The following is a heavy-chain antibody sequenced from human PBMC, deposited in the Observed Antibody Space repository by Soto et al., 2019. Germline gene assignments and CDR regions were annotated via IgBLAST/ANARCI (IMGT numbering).Heavy chain of an antibody. CDR3: AKDTYYHDSSGYYVLDY. CDR2: ISYDGSNE. Sequence: GGSLRLSCAASGSTFSSYGMHLVRQAPGKGLEWVTHISYDGSNEHYTDSVKGRFTISRDNSKNTLYLQMNSLRAEDTAVYYCAKDTYYHDSSGYYVLDYWGQGTLVTVSS. CDR1: GSTFSSYG. V-gene: IGHV3-30*18. J-gene: IGHJ4*02. D-gene: IGHD3-22*01.